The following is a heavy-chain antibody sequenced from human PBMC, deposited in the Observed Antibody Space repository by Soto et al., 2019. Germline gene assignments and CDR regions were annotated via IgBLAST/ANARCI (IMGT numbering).Heavy chain of an antibody. CDR1: GFTFSSYG. Sequence: QVQLVESGGGVVQPGRSLRLSCAASGFTFSSYGMHWVRQAPGKGLEWVAVIWYDGSNKYYADSVKGRFTISRDNSKNTLYLQMNSLRAEDTAVYYCARGPIVGAPNDAFDIWGQGTMVTVSS. CDR2: IWYDGSNK. V-gene: IGHV3-33*01. D-gene: IGHD1-26*01. CDR3: ARGPIVGAPNDAFDI. J-gene: IGHJ3*02.